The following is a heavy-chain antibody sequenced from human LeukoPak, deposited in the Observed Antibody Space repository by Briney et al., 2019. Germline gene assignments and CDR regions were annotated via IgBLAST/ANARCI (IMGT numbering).Heavy chain of an antibody. V-gene: IGHV3-23*01. CDR2: ISGSGGTT. CDR1: GFTFDDYG. CDR3: AKFVQRYCSGGSCHPFDY. D-gene: IGHD2-15*01. Sequence: GGSLRLSCAASGFTFDDYGMSWVRQAPGKGLEWVSAISGSGGTTYYADSVKGRFTISRDNSKNTLHLQMNSLRAEDTAAYYCAKFVQRYCSGGSCHPFDYWGQGTLVTVSS. J-gene: IGHJ4*02.